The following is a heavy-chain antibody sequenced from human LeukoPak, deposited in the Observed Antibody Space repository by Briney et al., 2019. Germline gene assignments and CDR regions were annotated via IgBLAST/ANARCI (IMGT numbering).Heavy chain of an antibody. CDR3: ARGNHFWSAITT. D-gene: IGHD3-3*02. CDR2: IIPIFGTA. CDR1: GGTFSSYA. Sequence: ASVKVSCKASGGTFSSYAISWVRQAPEQGLEWMGRIIPIFGTANYAQKFQGRVTITTDESTSTAYMELSSLRSEDTAVYYCARGNHFWSAITTWGQGTLVTVSS. J-gene: IGHJ5*02. V-gene: IGHV1-69*05.